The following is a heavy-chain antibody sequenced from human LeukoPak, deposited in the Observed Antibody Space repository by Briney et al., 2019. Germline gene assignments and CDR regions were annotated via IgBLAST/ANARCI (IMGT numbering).Heavy chain of an antibody. D-gene: IGHD6-19*01. CDR2: IKQDGSEK. CDR1: GFTFSSYG. V-gene: IGHV3-7*04. J-gene: IGHJ4*02. Sequence: GGSLRLSCAASGFTFSSYGMHWVRQAPGKGLEWVANIKQDGSEKYYVDSVKGRFTISRDNAKNSLYLQMNSLRAEDTAVYYCARVSGWGYYFDYWGQGTLVTVSS. CDR3: ARVSGWGYYFDY.